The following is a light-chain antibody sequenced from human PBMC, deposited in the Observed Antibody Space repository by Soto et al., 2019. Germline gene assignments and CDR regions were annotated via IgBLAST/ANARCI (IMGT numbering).Light chain of an antibody. CDR1: SSNIGNNY. CDR2: RNN. V-gene: IGLV1-47*01. CDR3: ATWDDSLSGYV. J-gene: IGLJ1*01. Sequence: QSVLTQPPSASGTPGQRVTISCSGSSSNIGNNYVYWYHQLPGTAPKLLIYRNNQRPSGVPDRFSGSKSGTSASLAISGLRSEDEADYYCATWDDSLSGYVFGTGTKLTVL.